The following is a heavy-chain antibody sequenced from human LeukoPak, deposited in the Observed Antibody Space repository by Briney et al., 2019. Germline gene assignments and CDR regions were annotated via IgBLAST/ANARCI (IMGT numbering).Heavy chain of an antibody. CDR1: GFTFSSYA. D-gene: IGHD6-13*01. V-gene: IGHV3-66*01. J-gene: IGHJ4*02. CDR3: AKEGGYSSSWALDY. CDR2: IYSGGST. Sequence: VQRGGSLRLSCAASGFTFSSYAMSWVRQAPGKGLEWVSVIYSGGSTYYADSVKGRFTISRDNSKNTLYLQMNSLRAEDTAVYYCAKEGGYSSSWALDYWGQGTLVTVSS.